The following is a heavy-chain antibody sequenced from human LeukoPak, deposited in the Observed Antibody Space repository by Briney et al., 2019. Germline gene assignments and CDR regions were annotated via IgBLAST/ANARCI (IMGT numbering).Heavy chain of an antibody. V-gene: IGHV4-39*07. J-gene: IGHJ3*02. Sequence: PSETLSLTCTVSGGSISSSSYYWGWIRQPPGKGLEWIGSIYYSGSTYYNPSLKSRVTISVDTSKNQFSLKLSSVTAADTAVYYCARTSHDLGWLDIWGQGTMVTVSS. CDR1: GGSISSSSYY. CDR3: ARTSHDLGWLDI. D-gene: IGHD5-24*01. CDR2: IYYSGST.